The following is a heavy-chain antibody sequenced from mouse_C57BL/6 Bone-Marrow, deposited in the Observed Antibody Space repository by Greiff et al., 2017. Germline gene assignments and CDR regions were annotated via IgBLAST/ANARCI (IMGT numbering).Heavy chain of an antibody. Sequence: VQLQQSGPELVRPGASVKISCKAPGYTFTSHWMQRVRQRPGQGLEWIGEIFPGSGSTYYNEKFKGKATLTVDTSSSTAYMQLSSLTSEDSAVYFCARSRMATYEGFAYWGQGTLVTVSA. CDR1: GYTFTSHW. D-gene: IGHD2-10*02. CDR2: IFPGSGST. V-gene: IGHV1-56*01. J-gene: IGHJ3*01. CDR3: ARSRMATYEGFAY.